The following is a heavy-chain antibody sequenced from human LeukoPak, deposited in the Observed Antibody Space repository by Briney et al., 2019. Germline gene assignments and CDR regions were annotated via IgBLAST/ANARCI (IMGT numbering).Heavy chain of an antibody. V-gene: IGHV3-11*01. CDR3: ARRIIMVRGVISTGQGNYYYGMDV. J-gene: IGHJ6*02. Sequence: GGSLRPSCAASGFTFSDYYMSWIRQAPGKGLEWVSYISSSGSTIYYADSVKGRFTISRDNAKNSLYLQMNSLRAEDTAVYYCARRIIMVRGVISTGQGNYYYGMDVWGQGTTVTVSS. D-gene: IGHD3-10*01. CDR2: ISSSGSTI. CDR1: GFTFSDYY.